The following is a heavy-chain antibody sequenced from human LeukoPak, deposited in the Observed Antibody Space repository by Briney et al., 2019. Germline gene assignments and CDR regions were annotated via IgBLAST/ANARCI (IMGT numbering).Heavy chain of an antibody. CDR3: ARNYSPFDY. Sequence: PGGSLRLSCAASGFTFSIYSMNWVRQAPGKGLEWVSYISSDRSIVYYADSVKGPFTISRDNAKNSLYLQMDSLRAADTAVYHCARNYSPFDYWGQGTLVTVSS. CDR1: GFTFSIYS. V-gene: IGHV3-48*01. CDR2: ISSDRSIV. D-gene: IGHD3-10*01. J-gene: IGHJ4*02.